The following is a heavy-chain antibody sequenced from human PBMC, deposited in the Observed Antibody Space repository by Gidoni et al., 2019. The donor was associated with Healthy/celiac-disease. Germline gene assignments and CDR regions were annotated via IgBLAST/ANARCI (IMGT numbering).Heavy chain of an antibody. CDR1: GFTFGDYA. CDR3: SGIWSNRPVGEVFDY. Sequence: EVQLVASGGGLLQPGRSLRLSCTASGFTFGDYAMSWFRQDPGKGLEWVGFIRSKAYGGTTEYAASVKGRFTISRDDSKSIAYLQMDSLKTEDSAVYYCSGIWSNRPVGEVFDYWGQGTLVTVSS. V-gene: IGHV3-49*03. CDR2: IRSKAYGGTT. J-gene: IGHJ4*01. D-gene: IGHD3-3*01.